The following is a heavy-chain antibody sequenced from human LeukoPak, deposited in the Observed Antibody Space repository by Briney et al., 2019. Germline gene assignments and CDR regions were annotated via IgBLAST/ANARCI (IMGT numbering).Heavy chain of an antibody. J-gene: IGHJ5*02. Sequence: ASVKVSCKASGYTFTSYDINWVRQATGQGLEWMGWMNPNSGNTGYAQKFQGRVTMTRNTSISTAYVELSSLRSEDTAVYYCARGMFLEWLVGWFDPWGQGTLVTVSS. V-gene: IGHV1-8*01. D-gene: IGHD3-3*01. CDR3: ARGMFLEWLVGWFDP. CDR1: GYTFTSYD. CDR2: MNPNSGNT.